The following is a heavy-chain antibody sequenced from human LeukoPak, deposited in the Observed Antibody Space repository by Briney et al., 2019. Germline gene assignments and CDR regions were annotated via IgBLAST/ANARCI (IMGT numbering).Heavy chain of an antibody. CDR1: GYSFTTYA. CDR3: ARVGSSTSYYYYYMDV. J-gene: IGHJ6*03. CDR2: IIPIFGTA. V-gene: IGHV1-69*13. Sequence: ASVKVSCKASGYSFTTYAMNWVRQAPGQGLEWMGGIIPIFGTANYAQKFQGRVTITADESTSTAYMELSSLRSEDTAVYYCARVGSSTSYYYYYMDVWGKGTTVTVSS. D-gene: IGHD2-2*01.